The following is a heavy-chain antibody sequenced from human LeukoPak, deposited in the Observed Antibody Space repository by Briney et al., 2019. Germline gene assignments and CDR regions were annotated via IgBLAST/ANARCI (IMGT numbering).Heavy chain of an antibody. J-gene: IGHJ4*02. CDR3: ARDGGIAAAGTVH. Sequence: VASVKVSCKASGGTFSSYAISWVRQAPGQGLEWMGRIIPILGIANYAQKFQGRVTITADKSTSTAYMELSSLRSEDTAVYYCARDGGIAAAGTVHWGQGTLVTVSS. CDR2: IIPILGIA. CDR1: GGTFSSYA. V-gene: IGHV1-69*04. D-gene: IGHD6-13*01.